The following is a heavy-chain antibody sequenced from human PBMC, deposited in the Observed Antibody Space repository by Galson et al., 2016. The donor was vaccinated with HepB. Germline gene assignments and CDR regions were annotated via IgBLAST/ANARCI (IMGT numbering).Heavy chain of an antibody. CDR1: GYRFTSYG. CDR2: ISAKNGNT. Sequence: SVKVSCKASGYRFTSYGISWVRRGPGQGLEWMGWISAKNGNTKYAQKVQGRVTMTTDTSTSTAYMGLRSLRSDDTAVYYCASVDSLIGFGGLLAPSFTDYFYYSMDVWGQGTTVTVSS. D-gene: IGHD3-10*01. V-gene: IGHV1-18*01. CDR3: ASVDSLIGFGGLLAPSFTDYFYYSMDV. J-gene: IGHJ6*02.